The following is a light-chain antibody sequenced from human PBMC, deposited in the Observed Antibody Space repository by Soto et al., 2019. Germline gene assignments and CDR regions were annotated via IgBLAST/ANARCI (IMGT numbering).Light chain of an antibody. CDR1: SSDVGGYDY. Sequence: QSALTQPASVSVYPGQSITISCTGTSSDVGGYDYVCWYQQYPGNAPKLMIYAVTNRPSGVSNRFSGSKSGNTASLSISGLQAEDEADYYCSSYTSTGTVVFGGGTKLTVL. J-gene: IGLJ2*01. V-gene: IGLV2-14*01. CDR3: SSYTSTGTVV. CDR2: AVT.